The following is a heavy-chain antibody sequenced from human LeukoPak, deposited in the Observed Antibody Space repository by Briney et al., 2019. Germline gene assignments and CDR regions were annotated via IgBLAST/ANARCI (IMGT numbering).Heavy chain of an antibody. CDR2: ISGSGGST. CDR3: AKALYSSSWGDFQH. J-gene: IGHJ1*01. CDR1: GFTFSSYG. D-gene: IGHD6-13*01. Sequence: SGGSLRLSCAASGFTFSSYGMSWVRQAPGKGLEWVSAISGSGGSTYYADSVKGRFTISRDNSKNTLYLQMNSLRAEDTAVYYCAKALYSSSWGDFQHWGQGTLVTVSS. V-gene: IGHV3-23*01.